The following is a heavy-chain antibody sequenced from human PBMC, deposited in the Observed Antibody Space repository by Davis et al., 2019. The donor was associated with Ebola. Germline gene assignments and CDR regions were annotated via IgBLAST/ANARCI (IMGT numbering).Heavy chain of an antibody. CDR1: GGSISSSSYY. J-gene: IGHJ4*02. CDR2: IYYSGST. CDR3: ARLLLYYYDSSGYSSPYYFDY. D-gene: IGHD3-22*01. V-gene: IGHV4-39*01. Sequence: SETLSLTCTVSGGSISSSSYYWGWIRQPPGKGLEWIGSIYYSGSTYYNPSLKSRVTISVDTSKNQFSLKLSSVTAADTAVYYCARLLLYYYDSSGYSSPYYFDYWGQGTLVTVSS.